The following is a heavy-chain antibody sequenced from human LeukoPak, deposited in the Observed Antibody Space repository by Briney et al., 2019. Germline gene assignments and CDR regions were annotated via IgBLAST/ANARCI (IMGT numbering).Heavy chain of an antibody. J-gene: IGHJ4*02. V-gene: IGHV1-18*01. D-gene: IGHD4-17*01. CDR2: ISAYNGNT. Sequence: ASVKVSCKASGYTFTSYGISWVRQAPGQGLEWVGWISAYNGNTNYAQKLQGRVTMTTDTSTSTAYMELRSLRSDDTAVYYCARDVRYGDYDSPDYWGQGTLVTVSS. CDR3: ARDVRYGDYDSPDY. CDR1: GYTFTSYG.